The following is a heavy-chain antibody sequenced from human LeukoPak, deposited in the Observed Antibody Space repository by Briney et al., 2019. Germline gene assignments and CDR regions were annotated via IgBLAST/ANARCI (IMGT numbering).Heavy chain of an antibody. V-gene: IGHV3-21*01. J-gene: IGHJ4*02. CDR1: GFTFKNYA. D-gene: IGHD6-13*01. CDR2: ISSSSSYI. Sequence: GGSLRLSCAASGFTFKNYAISWVRQAPGKGLEWVSSISSSSSYIYYADSVKGRFTISRDNAKNSLYLQMNSLRAEDTAVYYCARDYRGSSQFDYWGQGTLVTVSS. CDR3: ARDYRGSSQFDY.